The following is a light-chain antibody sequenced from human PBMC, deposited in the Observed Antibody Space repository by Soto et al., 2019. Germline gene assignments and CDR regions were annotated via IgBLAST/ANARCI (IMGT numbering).Light chain of an antibody. CDR1: QSVNDNH. V-gene: IGKV3-20*01. CDR3: QLYGGSPPRGT. CDR2: GAS. J-gene: IGKJ3*01. Sequence: EVVLTQSPGTLSLSPGARATLSCRASQSVNDNHLAWYQQKGGQAPRLLIYGASTRATGVPERFSGSGFGTAYSLIINRLEPEDFALYYCQLYGGSPPRGTFRPGTTVEI.